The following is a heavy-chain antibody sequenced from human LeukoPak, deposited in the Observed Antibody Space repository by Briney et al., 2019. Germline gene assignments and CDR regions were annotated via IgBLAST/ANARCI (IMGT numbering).Heavy chain of an antibody. CDR2: INGDGSIT. Sequence: GGSLRHSCAASGFTFSSYWMHWVRQAPGKGLVWVSRINGDGSITHYADSVKGRFTISRDNARNTLYLQMNSLSAGDTAVYYCSRPFDSWGQGTLVTVSS. CDR1: GFTFSSYW. CDR3: SRPFDS. V-gene: IGHV3-74*01. J-gene: IGHJ4*02.